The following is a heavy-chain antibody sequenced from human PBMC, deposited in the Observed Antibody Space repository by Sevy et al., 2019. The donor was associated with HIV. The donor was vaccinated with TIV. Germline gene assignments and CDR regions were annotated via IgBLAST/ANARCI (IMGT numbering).Heavy chain of an antibody. V-gene: IGHV5-51*01. Sequence: GESLKISCKGSGYTFTNYWIGWVRQTPGKGLEWMGIIYPGDSDTRYSPSFQGQVTISVDKSISTAYLQWSSLKASDTAIFYCARGARGTLPSYYYYTMDIWGQGTTVTVSS. D-gene: IGHD1-1*01. CDR3: ARGARGTLPSYYYYTMDI. CDR1: GYTFTNYW. J-gene: IGHJ6*02. CDR2: IYPGDSDT.